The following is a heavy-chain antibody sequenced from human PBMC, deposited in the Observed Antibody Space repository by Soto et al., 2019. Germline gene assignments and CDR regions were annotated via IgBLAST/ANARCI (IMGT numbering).Heavy chain of an antibody. CDR2: ISYDGSNK. CDR3: ARDGVITMVRGVIITSRYGMDV. D-gene: IGHD3-10*01. Sequence: HPGGSLRLSCAASGFTFSSYAMHWVRQAPGKGLEWVAVISYDGSNKYYADSVKGRFTISRDNSKNTLYLQMNSLRAEDTAVYYCARDGVITMVRGVIITSRYGMDVWGQGTTVTVSS. J-gene: IGHJ6*02. CDR1: GFTFSSYA. V-gene: IGHV3-30-3*01.